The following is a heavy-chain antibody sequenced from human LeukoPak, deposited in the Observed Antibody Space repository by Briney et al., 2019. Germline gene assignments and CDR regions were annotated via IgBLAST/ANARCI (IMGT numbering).Heavy chain of an antibody. V-gene: IGHV3-21*04. CDR2: ISSSSVYL. D-gene: IGHD1-26*01. J-gene: IGHJ6*03. CDR1: GFTFSSYS. CDR3: ARDGRSVDYYYYYMDV. Sequence: GGSLRLSCAASGFTFSSYSMNWVRQAPGKGLEWVSSISSSSVYLYYADSVKGRFTISRDNAKNSLYLQMNSLRAEDTAVYYCARDGRSVDYYYYYMDVWGKGTTVTISS.